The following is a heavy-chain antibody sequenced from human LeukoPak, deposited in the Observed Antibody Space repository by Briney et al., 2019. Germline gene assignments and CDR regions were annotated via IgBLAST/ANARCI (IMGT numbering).Heavy chain of an antibody. CDR1: GFTFTDYY. V-gene: IGHV1-2*02. CDR2: INPGSGGT. J-gene: IGHJ4*02. D-gene: IGHD1-26*01. CDR3: AREGTVIRDSGSSAAPDY. Sequence: GAPVKVSCKGFGFTFTDYYMHWVRQAPGQGLEWVGLINPGSGGTNYAQKFQGRVTMTRDTSISTVYMELSRLRSDDTALYYCAREGTVIRDSGSSAAPDYWGQGTLVTVSS.